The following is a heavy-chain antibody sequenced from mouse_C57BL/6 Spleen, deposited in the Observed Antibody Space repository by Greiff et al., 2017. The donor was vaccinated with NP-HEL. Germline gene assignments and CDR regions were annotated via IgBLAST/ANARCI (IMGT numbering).Heavy chain of an antibody. V-gene: IGHV1-64*01. D-gene: IGHD1-1*01. CDR2: IHPNSGST. J-gene: IGHJ3*01. CDR3: ARNGVVATEGAWFAY. CDR1: GYTFTSYW. Sequence: QVQLQQPGAELVKPGASVKLSCKASGYTFTSYWMHWVKQRPGQGLEWIGMIHPNSGSTNYNEKFKSKATLTVDKSSSTAYMQLSSLTSEDSAVYYCARNGVVATEGAWFAYWGQGTLVTVSA.